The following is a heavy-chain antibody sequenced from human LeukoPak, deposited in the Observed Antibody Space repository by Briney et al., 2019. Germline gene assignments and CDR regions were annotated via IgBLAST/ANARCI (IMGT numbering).Heavy chain of an antibody. V-gene: IGHV3-23*01. J-gene: IGHJ4*02. CDR1: GFTFSSYA. CDR3: AKIPYSGYDYFDY. CDR2: ISGSGGST. D-gene: IGHD5-12*01. Sequence: GGSLRLSCAASGFTFSSYAMSRVRQAPGKGLEWVSAISGSGGSTYYADSVKGRFTISRDNSKNPLYLQMNSLRAEDTAVYYCAKIPYSGYDYFDYWGQGTLVTVFS.